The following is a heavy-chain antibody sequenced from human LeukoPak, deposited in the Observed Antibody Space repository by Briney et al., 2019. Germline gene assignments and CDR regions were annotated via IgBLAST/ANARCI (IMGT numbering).Heavy chain of an antibody. CDR3: ARGGYSSGWYYYYMDV. CDR1: GYTFTSYG. CDR2: IIPIFGTA. D-gene: IGHD6-19*01. V-gene: IGHV1-69*13. J-gene: IGHJ6*03. Sequence: SVKVSCKASGYTFTSYGISWVRQAPGQGLEWMGGIIPIFGTANYAQKFQGRVTITADESTSTAYMELSSLRSEDTAVYYCARGGYSSGWYYYYMDVWGKGTTVTVSS.